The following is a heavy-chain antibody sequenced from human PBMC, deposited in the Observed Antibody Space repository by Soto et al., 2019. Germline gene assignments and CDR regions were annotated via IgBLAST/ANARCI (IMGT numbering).Heavy chain of an antibody. Sequence: SETLSLTCTVSGGSVSSGSYYRSWIRQPPGKGLEWIGYIYYSGSTNYNPSLKSRVTISVDTSKNQFSLKLSSVTAADTAVYYCAHHQRTTARQLGYFDYWGQGTLVTVSS. CDR1: GGSVSSGSYY. CDR3: AHHQRTTARQLGYFDY. D-gene: IGHD6-6*01. J-gene: IGHJ4*02. CDR2: IYYSGST. V-gene: IGHV4-61*01.